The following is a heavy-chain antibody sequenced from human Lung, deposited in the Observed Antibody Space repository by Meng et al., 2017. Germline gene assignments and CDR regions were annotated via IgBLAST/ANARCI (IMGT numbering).Heavy chain of an antibody. CDR1: GGSFSDYY. V-gene: IGHV4-34*01. CDR2: INHSGST. J-gene: IGHJ4*02. CDR3: ARGPTTMAHDFDY. Sequence: HLHQWGAGLLKPSETLPLTCVVSGGSFSDYYWSWIRQPPGKGLEWIGEINHSGSTNYNPSLESRATISVDTSQNNLSLKLSSVTAADSAVYYCARGPTTMAHDFDYWGQETLVTVSS. D-gene: IGHD4-11*01.